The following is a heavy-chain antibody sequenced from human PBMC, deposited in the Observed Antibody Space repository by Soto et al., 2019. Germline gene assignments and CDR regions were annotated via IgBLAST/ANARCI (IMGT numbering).Heavy chain of an antibody. CDR1: GFTFSRYN. CDR3: AKKEPGSNPLDS. V-gene: IGHV3-48*01. Sequence: LRLSCEASGFTFSRYNMNWVRQAPGKGLDWVSYISASSSSIFYADSVRGRFTISRDNSKNTLYLQMNSLRVEDTAVYYCAKKEPGSNPLDSWGQGALVTVSS. J-gene: IGHJ4*02. D-gene: IGHD1-1*01. CDR2: ISASSSSI.